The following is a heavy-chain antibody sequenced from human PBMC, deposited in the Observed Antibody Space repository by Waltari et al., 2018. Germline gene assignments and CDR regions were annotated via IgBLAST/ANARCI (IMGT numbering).Heavy chain of an antibody. Sequence: QVQLQESGPGLVKPSETLSLTCTVSGYSISSGYYWGWIRQPPGKGLEWIGSIYHSGRTYYNPSLKSRVTIAVDTSKNQFSLKLSSVTAADTAVYYCARHLTNIVVVPAAIDWFDPWGQGTLVTVSS. CDR1: GYSISSGYY. CDR3: ARHLTNIVVVPAAIDWFDP. D-gene: IGHD2-2*02. V-gene: IGHV4-38-2*02. J-gene: IGHJ5*02. CDR2: IYHSGRT.